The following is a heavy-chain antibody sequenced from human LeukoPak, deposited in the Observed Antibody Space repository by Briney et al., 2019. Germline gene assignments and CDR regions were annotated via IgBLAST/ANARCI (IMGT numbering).Heavy chain of an antibody. Sequence: AGGSLRLSCAASGFTFSSYGMHWVRQAPGKGLEWVAFIRYDGSNKYYADSVKGRFTISRDNSKNTLYLQMNSLRAEDTAVYYCAKRGVMTGTTEPDWGQGTLVTVSS. J-gene: IGHJ4*02. CDR3: AKRGVMTGTTEPD. V-gene: IGHV3-30*02. CDR2: IRYDGSNK. D-gene: IGHD1-7*01. CDR1: GFTFSSYG.